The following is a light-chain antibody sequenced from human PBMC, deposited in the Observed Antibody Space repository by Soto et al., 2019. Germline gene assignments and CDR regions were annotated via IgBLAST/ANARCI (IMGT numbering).Light chain of an antibody. CDR1: QSVSSSY. J-gene: IGKJ5*01. Sequence: EIVMTQSPATLSLSPGERANLSCRASQSVSSSYLSWYQQKPGQAPRLLIYGASNRATGIPARFSGSGSGTDFTLTISSLEPEDFAVYYCQQRSNWPPTCGQGTRLEIK. V-gene: IGKV3D-7*01. CDR3: QQRSNWPPT. CDR2: GAS.